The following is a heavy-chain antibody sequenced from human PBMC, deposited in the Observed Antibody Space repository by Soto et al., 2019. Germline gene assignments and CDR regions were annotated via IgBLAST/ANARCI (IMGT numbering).Heavy chain of an antibody. CDR3: AKDKVPVVVTAPLDY. Sequence: QVQLVESGGGVVQPGRSLRLSCAASGFTFSSYGMHWVRQAPGKGLEWVAVISYDGSNKYYADSVKGRFTISRDNSKNKLYLQMNSLRAEDTAVYYCAKDKVPVVVTAPLDYWGQGTLVTVSS. CDR2: ISYDGSNK. CDR1: GFTFSSYG. V-gene: IGHV3-30*18. J-gene: IGHJ4*02. D-gene: IGHD2-21*02.